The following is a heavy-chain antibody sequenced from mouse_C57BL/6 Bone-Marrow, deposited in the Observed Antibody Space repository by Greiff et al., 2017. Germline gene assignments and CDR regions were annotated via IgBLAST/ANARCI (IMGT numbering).Heavy chain of an antibody. D-gene: IGHD1-1*01. Sequence: VQLQQSGAELVRPGASVKLSCTASGFNIKDDYMHWVKQRPEQGLEWIGWIDPENGDTEYASKFQGKATITADTSSNTAYLQLSSLTSEDTAVYYCTTDYYYGSRDYWGQGTTLTVSS. V-gene: IGHV14-4*01. CDR3: TTDYYYGSRDY. CDR1: GFNIKDDY. J-gene: IGHJ2*01. CDR2: IDPENGDT.